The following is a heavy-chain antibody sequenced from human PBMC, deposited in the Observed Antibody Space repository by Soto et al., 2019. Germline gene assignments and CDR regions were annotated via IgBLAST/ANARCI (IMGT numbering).Heavy chain of an antibody. D-gene: IGHD3-3*01. CDR3: ARVRSNLFDY. V-gene: IGHV4-59*01. CDR1: GDSISTFY. CDR2: IHYSGST. J-gene: IGHJ4*02. Sequence: KPSETLSLTCTVSGDSISTFYWNWIRQPPGKGLEWIGYIHYSGSTNYNPSLKSQVIISVDTSKNQFSLKLSSVTAADTAVYFCARVRSNLFDYWGQGTLVTVSS.